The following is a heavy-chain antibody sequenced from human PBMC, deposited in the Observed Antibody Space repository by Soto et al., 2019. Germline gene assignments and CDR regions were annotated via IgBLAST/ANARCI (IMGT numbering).Heavy chain of an antibody. CDR1: GFTFSNTW. D-gene: IGHD2-2*01. J-gene: IGHJ6*02. CDR3: ATDGSYAQHV. Sequence: GGSLRLSCAASGFTFSNTWMHWVRQAPGKGLVWVSHINSDGTTTTYADSVKGRFTISRDNAKNTVHLQMNSLRAEDTAVYYCATDGSYAQHVWGQGTTVTVS. V-gene: IGHV3-74*01. CDR2: INSDGTTT.